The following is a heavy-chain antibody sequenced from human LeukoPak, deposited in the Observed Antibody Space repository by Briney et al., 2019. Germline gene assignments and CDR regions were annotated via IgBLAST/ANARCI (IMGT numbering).Heavy chain of an antibody. V-gene: IGHV3-30*02. CDR1: GFTFSSYG. Sequence: QPGRSLRLSCAASGFTFSSYGMHWVRQAPGKGLEWVAFIRYDGSNKYYADSVKGRFTISRDNSKNTLYLQMNSLRAEDTAVYYCAKGPGYSSSWYVDYWGQGTLVTVSS. CDR3: AKGPGYSSSWYVDY. D-gene: IGHD6-13*01. J-gene: IGHJ4*02. CDR2: IRYDGSNK.